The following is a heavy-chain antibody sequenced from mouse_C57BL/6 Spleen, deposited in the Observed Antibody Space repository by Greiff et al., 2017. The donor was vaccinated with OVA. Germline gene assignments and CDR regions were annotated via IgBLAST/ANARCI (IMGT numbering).Heavy chain of an antibody. CDR1: GYTFTSYW. D-gene: IGHD2-10*02. J-gene: IGHJ1*03. V-gene: IGHV1-55*01. Sequence: QVHVKQPGAELVKPGASVKMSCKASGYTFTSYWITWVKQRPGQGLEWIGDIYPGSGSTNYNEKFKSKAALTVDTSSSTAYMQLSSLTSEDSAVYYCASLAGRYWYFDVWGTGTTVTVSS. CDR3: ASLAGRYWYFDV. CDR2: IYPGSGST.